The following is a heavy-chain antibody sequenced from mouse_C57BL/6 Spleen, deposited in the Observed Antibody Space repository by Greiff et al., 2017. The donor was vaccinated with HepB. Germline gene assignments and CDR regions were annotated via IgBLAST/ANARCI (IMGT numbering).Heavy chain of an antibody. CDR3: ARYMGSRSSGYGWFAY. Sequence: QVQLKQSGAELMKPGASVKLSCKATGYTFTGYWIEWVKQRPGHGLEWIGEILPGSGSTNYNEKFKGKATFTADTSSNTAYMQLSSLTTEDSAIYYCARYMGSRSSGYGWFAYWGQGTLVTVSA. V-gene: IGHV1-9*01. CDR2: ILPGSGST. J-gene: IGHJ3*01. CDR1: GYTFTGYW. D-gene: IGHD3-2*02.